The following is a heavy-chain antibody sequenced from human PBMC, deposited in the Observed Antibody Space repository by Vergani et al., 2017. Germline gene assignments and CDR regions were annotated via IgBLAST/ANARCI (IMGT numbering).Heavy chain of an antibody. J-gene: IGHJ3*02. CDR2: ISYDGSNK. CDR3: AKDSSGWFAFDI. V-gene: IGHV3-30*18. Sequence: QVQLVESGGGVVQPGRSLRLSCAASGFTFSSYGMHWVRQAPGKGLEWVAVISYDGSNKYYADSVKGRFTISRDNAKNSLYLQMNSLRAEDTALYYCAKDSSGWFAFDIWGQGTMVTVSS. CDR1: GFTFSSYG. D-gene: IGHD6-19*01.